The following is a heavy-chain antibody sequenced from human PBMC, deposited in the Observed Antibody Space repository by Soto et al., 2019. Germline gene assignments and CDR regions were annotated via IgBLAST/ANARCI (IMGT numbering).Heavy chain of an antibody. J-gene: IGHJ4*02. CDR3: AKGPHTNVGWPYYFES. Sequence: ASVKFSCKASGYTFTGYYMHWVRQAPGQGLEWMGWINPKSGGTNYAQKFEGRFTISRDNARNSLSLHMSSLRDEDSALYYCAKGPHTNVGWPYYFESWGQGVPVTVSS. V-gene: IGHV1-2*02. CDR1: GYTFTGYY. D-gene: IGHD6-19*01. CDR2: INPKSGGT.